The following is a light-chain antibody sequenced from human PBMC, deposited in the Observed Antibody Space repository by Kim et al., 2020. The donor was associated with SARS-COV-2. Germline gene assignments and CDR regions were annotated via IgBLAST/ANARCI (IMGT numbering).Light chain of an antibody. CDR3: QQSYSTLRS. CDR2: AAS. Sequence: SSLSASVGDRVTITCRASQSISSYLNWYQQKPGKAPKLLIYAASSLQSGVPSRFSGSGSGTDFTLTISSLQPEDFATYYCQQSYSTLRSFGQGTKLEIK. CDR1: QSISSY. J-gene: IGKJ2*03. V-gene: IGKV1-39*01.